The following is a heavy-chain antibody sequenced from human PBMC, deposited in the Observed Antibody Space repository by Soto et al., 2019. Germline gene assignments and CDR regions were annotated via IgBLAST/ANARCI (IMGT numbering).Heavy chain of an antibody. J-gene: IGHJ3*02. Sequence: ASVKICCKASGGTFSSYAISWVRQAPRQGLEWMGGIIPIFGTANYAQKFQGRVTITADESTSTAYMELSSLRSEDTAVYYCARCIVGATEGHDAFDIWGQGTRVTVSS. CDR1: GGTFSSYA. CDR3: ARCIVGATEGHDAFDI. D-gene: IGHD1-26*01. V-gene: IGHV1-69*01. CDR2: IIPIFGTA.